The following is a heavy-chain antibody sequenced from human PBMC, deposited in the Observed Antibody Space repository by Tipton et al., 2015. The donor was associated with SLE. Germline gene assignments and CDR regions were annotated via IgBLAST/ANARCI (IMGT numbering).Heavy chain of an antibody. Sequence: TLSLTCSVSGFSISSGYYWGWIRQSPGRGLEWIGYIYYSGSTDYNPSLKSRVAMSVDTSKNQFSLRLSSVTAADTAVYHCARGPSSLIFDYWGQGTLVAVSS. CDR2: IYYSGST. CDR3: ARGPSSLIFDY. CDR1: GFSISSGYY. J-gene: IGHJ4*02. V-gene: IGHV4-61*01.